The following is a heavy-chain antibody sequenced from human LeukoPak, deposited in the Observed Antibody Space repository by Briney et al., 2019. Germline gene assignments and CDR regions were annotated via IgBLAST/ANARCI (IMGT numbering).Heavy chain of an antibody. V-gene: IGHV1-8*01. Sequence: ASVKVSCKASGYTFTSYDINWVRQATGQGLEWMGWMNPNSGNTGYAQKFQGRVTMTRNTSISTAYMELSSLKTEDTAVYYCTTAKVAAAGTFDYWGQGTLVTVSS. J-gene: IGHJ4*02. CDR3: TTAKVAAAGTFDY. CDR2: MNPNSGNT. D-gene: IGHD6-13*01. CDR1: GYTFTSYD.